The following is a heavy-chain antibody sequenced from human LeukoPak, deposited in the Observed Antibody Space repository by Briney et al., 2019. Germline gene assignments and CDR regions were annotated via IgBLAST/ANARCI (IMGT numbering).Heavy chain of an antibody. CDR1: GYTFTSYG. CDR3: ARDPMRYFDY. J-gene: IGHJ4*02. Sequence: GAAVTVSCQASGYTFTSYGISWVRQAAGQELEWMGWISAYNGNTNYAQKLQGRVTMTTDTSTSTAYMELRSLRSDDTAVYYCARDPMRYFDYWGQGTLVTVSS. CDR2: ISAYNGNT. V-gene: IGHV1-18*01.